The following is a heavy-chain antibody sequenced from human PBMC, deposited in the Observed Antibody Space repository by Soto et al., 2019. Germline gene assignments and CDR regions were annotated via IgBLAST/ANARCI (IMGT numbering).Heavy chain of an antibody. D-gene: IGHD6-13*01. J-gene: IGHJ5*02. V-gene: IGHV3-23*05. CDR2: ADSSGTST. Sequence: GGSLRLSCAASGFTFSSYAMSWVRQAPGKGLECVSAADSSGTSTYYEDSVKGRFTISRDNSKNTLYLQMDSLRIEDMAIYYCARSSAGIGQKWLDPWGQGTLVTVSS. CDR1: GFTFSSYA. CDR3: ARSSAGIGQKWLDP.